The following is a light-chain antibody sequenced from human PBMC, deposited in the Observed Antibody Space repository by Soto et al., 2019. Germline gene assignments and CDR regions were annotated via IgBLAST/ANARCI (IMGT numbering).Light chain of an antibody. CDR2: ELN. V-gene: IGLV2-8*01. CDR1: SSDVGGYDY. CDR3: SSYVGTKAGYV. J-gene: IGLJ1*01. Sequence: QSVLTQPPSASGSPGQSVTISCTGTSSDVGGYDYVSWYQQHPGKAPKLIIYELNKRHSGVPDRFSGSKSGNTASLTVSGIQAEDEADYSCSSYVGTKAGYVFGTGTKAPV.